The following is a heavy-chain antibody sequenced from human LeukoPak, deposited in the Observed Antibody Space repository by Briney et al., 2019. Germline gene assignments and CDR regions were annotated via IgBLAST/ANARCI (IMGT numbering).Heavy chain of an antibody. CDR2: IKEDGSEK. CDR3: ARVKWSPGTIGTTGGVKDY. V-gene: IGHV3-7*01. J-gene: IGHJ4*02. Sequence: GGSLRPSRAASAFTFTGYRMTWVRQAAGKGLEWVASIKEDGSEKYYVDSVKGLLTISRDNAKNSLFLERNSLRVEDTAVYYCARVKWSPGTIGTTGGVKDYSGQGTLVTVSS. D-gene: IGHD1-1*01. CDR1: AFTFTGYR.